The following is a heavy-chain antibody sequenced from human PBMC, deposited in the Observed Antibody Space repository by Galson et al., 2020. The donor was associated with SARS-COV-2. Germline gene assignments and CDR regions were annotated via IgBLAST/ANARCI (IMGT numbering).Heavy chain of an antibody. J-gene: IGHJ6*02. CDR2: IWYDGSNK. CDR1: GFTFSSYG. V-gene: IGHV3-33*01. Sequence: GGSLRLSCAASGFTFSSYGMHWVRQAPGKGLEWVAVIWYDGSNKYYADSVKGRFTISRDNSKNTLYLQMNSLRAEDTAVYYCARVLVPAYYGMDVWGQGTTVTVSS. CDR3: ARVLVPAYYGMDV. D-gene: IGHD2-2*01.